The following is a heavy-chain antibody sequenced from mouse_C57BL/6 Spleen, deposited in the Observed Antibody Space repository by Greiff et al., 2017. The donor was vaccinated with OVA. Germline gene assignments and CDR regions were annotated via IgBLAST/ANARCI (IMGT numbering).Heavy chain of an antibody. D-gene: IGHD1-1*01. CDR3: ARGTTVVADWYVDV. V-gene: IGHV7-3*01. CDR2: IRNKANGYTT. CDR1: GFTFTDYY. J-gene: IGHJ1*03. Sequence: EVKLVESGGGLVQPGGSLSLSCAASGFTFTDYYMSWVRQPPGKALEWLGFIRNKANGYTTEYSASVKGRFTISRDNSQSILYLQMNALRAEDSATYYCARGTTVVADWYVDVWGTGTTVTVSS.